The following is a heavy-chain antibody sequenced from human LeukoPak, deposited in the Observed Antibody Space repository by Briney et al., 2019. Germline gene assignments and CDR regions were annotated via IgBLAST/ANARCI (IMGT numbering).Heavy chain of an antibody. V-gene: IGHV4-34*01. D-gene: IGHD3-3*01. CDR2: INHSGST. CDR1: GGSFTGYY. Sequence: SETLSLTCAVYGGSFTGYYWTWIRQPPGKGLEWIGEINHSGSTNYNPSLKSRVITSVDTSKNQFSLKLTSVTAADTAVYYCAKMGDLTNFGVVIQYYFDYWGQGTLVTVSS. CDR3: AKMGDLTNFGVVIQYYFDY. J-gene: IGHJ4*02.